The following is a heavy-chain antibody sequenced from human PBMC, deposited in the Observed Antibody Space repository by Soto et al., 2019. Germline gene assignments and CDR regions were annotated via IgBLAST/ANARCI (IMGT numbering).Heavy chain of an antibody. J-gene: IGHJ4*02. CDR1: GGTFSSYS. CDR3: ATSSTDSDSAFVF. D-gene: IGHD4-4*01. V-gene: IGHV1-69*01. Sequence: VQLVQSGAKVKKPGSSLKVSCMTSGGTFSSYSINWVRQAPGQGLEWMGGIIPIFGTPKYAQKFQGRVTITADESTTTAHLELADLRSEDSAIYFCATSSTDSDSAFVFWGPGPLVTVSS. CDR2: IIPIFGTP.